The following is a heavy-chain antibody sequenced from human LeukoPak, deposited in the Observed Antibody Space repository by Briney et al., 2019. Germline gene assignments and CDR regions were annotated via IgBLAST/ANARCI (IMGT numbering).Heavy chain of an antibody. D-gene: IGHD3-10*01. J-gene: IGHJ4*02. CDR1: GYTFTSYG. Sequence: ASVKVSCKASGYTFTSYGISWVRQAPGQGLEWMGWISAYNGNTNYAQKLQGRVTMTTDTSTSTAYMELRSLRSDDTAVYYRARGGLWFGELLGTFDYWGQGTLVTVSS. CDR2: ISAYNGNT. CDR3: ARGGLWFGELLGTFDY. V-gene: IGHV1-18*01.